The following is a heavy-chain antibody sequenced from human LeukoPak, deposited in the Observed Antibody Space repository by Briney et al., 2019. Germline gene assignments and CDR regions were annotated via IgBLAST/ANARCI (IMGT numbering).Heavy chain of an antibody. Sequence: PGRSLRLSCAASGFTFNSYGMHWVRQAPGKGLEWVAVIWYDGSNKYYADSVKGRFTISRDNSKNTLYLQMNSLRAEDTAVYYCARDYYDSGGYHPFDYWGQGTLVTVSS. CDR1: GFTFNSYG. V-gene: IGHV3-33*01. J-gene: IGHJ4*02. CDR2: IWYDGSNK. D-gene: IGHD3-22*01. CDR3: ARDYYDSGGYHPFDY.